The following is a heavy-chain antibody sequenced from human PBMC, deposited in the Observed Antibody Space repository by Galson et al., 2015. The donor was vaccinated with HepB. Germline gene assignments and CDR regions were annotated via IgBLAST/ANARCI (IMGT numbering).Heavy chain of an antibody. Sequence: SLRLSCAASGFSFSSYWMHWVRQAPGKGLVWISGIKTDGTITVYADSVKGRLTISRDNAKNTLYLRMNSLSDDDTAMYYCARDGAEATPNDYWGQGTLVTVSS. CDR1: GFSFSSYW. V-gene: IGHV3-74*01. CDR2: IKTDGTIT. CDR3: ARDGAEATPNDY. D-gene: IGHD2-15*01. J-gene: IGHJ4*02.